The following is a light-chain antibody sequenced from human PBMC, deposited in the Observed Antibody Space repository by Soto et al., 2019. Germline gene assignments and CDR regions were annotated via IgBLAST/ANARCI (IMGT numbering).Light chain of an antibody. CDR3: QQYDRSPWT. V-gene: IGKV3-20*01. CDR2: GAS. J-gene: IGKJ1*01. Sequence: EIVLTQAPGTLSLSPGERATLSCRASQSVSSSFLAWYQQKAGQAPRLLIYGASSRATGIPDRFSGSGCGTTFTLTISRLEPEDFAVYYCQQYDRSPWTFGQGTKVEFK. CDR1: QSVSSSF.